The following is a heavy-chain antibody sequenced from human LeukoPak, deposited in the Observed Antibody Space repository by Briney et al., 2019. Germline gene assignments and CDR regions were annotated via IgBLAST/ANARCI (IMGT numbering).Heavy chain of an antibody. CDR1: GGTFSSYA. V-gene: IGHV1-69*04. CDR3: ATNYGDYENAFDI. J-gene: IGHJ3*02. D-gene: IGHD4-17*01. CDR2: IIPILGIA. Sequence: SVKVSCKASGGTFSSYAISWVRQAPGQGLEWMGRIIPILGIANYAQKFQGRVTITADKSTSTAYMELSSLRSEGTAVYYCATNYGDYENAFDIWGQGTMVTVSS.